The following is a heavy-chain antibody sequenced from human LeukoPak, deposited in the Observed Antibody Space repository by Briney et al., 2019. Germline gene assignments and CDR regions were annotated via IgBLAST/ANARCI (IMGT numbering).Heavy chain of an antibody. Sequence: SETLSLTCTVSGGSNSSYYWSWIRQPPGKGLEWIGYIYTSGSTNYNPSLKSRVTISVDTSKNQFSLKLSSVTAADTAVYYCARWASVGWFDPWGQGTLVTVSS. CDR3: ARWASVGWFDP. J-gene: IGHJ5*02. D-gene: IGHD4-23*01. V-gene: IGHV4-4*09. CDR2: IYTSGST. CDR1: GGSNSSYY.